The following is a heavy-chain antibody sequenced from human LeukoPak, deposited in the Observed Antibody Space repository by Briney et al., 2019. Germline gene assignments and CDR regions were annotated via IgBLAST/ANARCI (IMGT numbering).Heavy chain of an antibody. CDR2: IYSGDSDT. J-gene: IGHJ3*02. CDR3: ARPMNYYDRSGSYVGINAFDI. V-gene: IGHV5-51*01. D-gene: IGHD3-22*01. CDR1: GYSFSSYW. Sequence: GESLKISCKGFGYSFSSYWIGWVRQMPGKGLDWMGIIYSGDSDTRYSPSFQGQVTISADKSISTAYLQWRSLKASDTAMYYCARPMNYYDRSGSYVGINAFDIWGQGTLVTVSS.